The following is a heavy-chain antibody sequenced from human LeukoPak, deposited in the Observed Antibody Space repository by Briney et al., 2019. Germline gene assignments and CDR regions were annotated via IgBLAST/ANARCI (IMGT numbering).Heavy chain of an antibody. CDR3: ARVDQLLYHGMDV. J-gene: IGHJ6*02. Sequence: PSETLSLTCAVYGGSFSGYYWSWIRQPPGKGLEWIGYIYYSGSTNYNPSLKSRVTISVDTSKNQFSLKLTSVTVADTAVYFCARVDQLLYHGMDVWGQGTTVTISS. D-gene: IGHD2-2*01. CDR2: IYYSGST. V-gene: IGHV4-59*01. CDR1: GGSFSGYY.